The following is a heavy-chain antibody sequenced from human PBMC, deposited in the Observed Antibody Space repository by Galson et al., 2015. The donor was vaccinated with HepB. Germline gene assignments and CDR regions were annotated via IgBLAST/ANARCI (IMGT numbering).Heavy chain of an antibody. D-gene: IGHD2/OR15-2a*01. CDR1: GDSVSINSAG. Sequence: CAISGDSVSINSAGWNWIRQSPSRGLEWLGRTYYRSKWYSDYAVSMKSRITFNPDTSKNQNTLQLKSVTPDDTAVYYSARGEIALNSYDSWGQGTLVTVSS. J-gene: IGHJ5*01. V-gene: IGHV6-1*01. CDR2: TYYRSKWYS. CDR3: ARGEIALNSYDS.